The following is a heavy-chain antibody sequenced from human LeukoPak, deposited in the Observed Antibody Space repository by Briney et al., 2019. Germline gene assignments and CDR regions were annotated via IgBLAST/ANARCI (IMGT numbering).Heavy chain of an antibody. Sequence: GGSLRLSCAASGFTFSSYGMHWVRQAPGKGLEWVAVISYDGSNKYYADSVKGRFTISRDNSKNTLYLQMNSLRAEDTAVYYCARPQGYSSSWLDYWGQGTLVTVSS. J-gene: IGHJ4*02. V-gene: IGHV3-30*03. CDR1: GFTFSSYG. D-gene: IGHD6-13*01. CDR3: ARPQGYSSSWLDY. CDR2: ISYDGSNK.